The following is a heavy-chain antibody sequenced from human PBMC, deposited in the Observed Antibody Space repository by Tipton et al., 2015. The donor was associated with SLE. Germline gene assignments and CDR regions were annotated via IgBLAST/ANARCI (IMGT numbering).Heavy chain of an antibody. D-gene: IGHD4-11*01. CDR2: IDHSGGT. J-gene: IGHJ2*01. CDR3: ARAQEDYYLDL. V-gene: IGHV4-34*01. Sequence: TLSLTCAVYGGSFSGYYWSWIRQPPGKGLEWIGEIDHSGGTKYNPSLQSRVSISVDTSKNQFSLNLSSVTAADSSVYYCARAQEDYYLDLWGRGTLVTVSP. CDR1: GGSFSGYY.